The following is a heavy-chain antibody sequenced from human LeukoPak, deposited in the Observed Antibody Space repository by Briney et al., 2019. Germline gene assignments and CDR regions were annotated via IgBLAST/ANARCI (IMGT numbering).Heavy chain of an antibody. J-gene: IGHJ4*02. CDR1: GGTFSSYD. Sequence: SVKVSCKASGGTFSSYDISWVRQAPGQGLEWMGGIIPIFGTANYAQKFQGRVTITADESTSTAYMELSSLRSEDTAVYYCARETDPIVGSPFSPYYFDYWGQGTLVTVSS. V-gene: IGHV1-69*01. CDR3: ARETDPIVGSPFSPYYFDY. D-gene: IGHD2-15*01. CDR2: IIPIFGTA.